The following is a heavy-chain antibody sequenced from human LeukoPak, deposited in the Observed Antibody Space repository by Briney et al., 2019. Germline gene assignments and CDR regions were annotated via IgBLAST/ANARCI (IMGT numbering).Heavy chain of an antibody. Sequence: GGSLRLSCGASGFTFDDYGMSWVRRAPGKALEGVSSINWRGGSTVCADSVKRRFTISRDTAKNSLYLQMNSLRAEDTALYHCARGDSSGYLYYFDYWGQGTLVTVSS. CDR2: INWRGGST. V-gene: IGHV3-20*01. CDR3: ARGDSSGYLYYFDY. CDR1: GFTFDDYG. J-gene: IGHJ4*02. D-gene: IGHD3-22*01.